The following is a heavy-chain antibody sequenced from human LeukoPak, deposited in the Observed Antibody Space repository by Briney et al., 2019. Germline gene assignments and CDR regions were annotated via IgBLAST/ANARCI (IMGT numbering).Heavy chain of an antibody. CDR2: IKSDGRTT. D-gene: IGHD4-17*01. Sequence: GGSLRLSCAASGFTVSSYWMHWVRQAPGKGLVWVSRIKSDGRTTTYADSVKGRFTISRDNAKNTLYLQMNSLRVEDTAVYCCARDRMTTYGMDVWGQGTTVTVSS. V-gene: IGHV3-74*01. CDR3: ARDRMTTYGMDV. CDR1: GFTVSSYW. J-gene: IGHJ6*02.